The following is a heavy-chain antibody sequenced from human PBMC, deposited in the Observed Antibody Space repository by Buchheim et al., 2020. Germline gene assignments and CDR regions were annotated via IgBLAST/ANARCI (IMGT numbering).Heavy chain of an antibody. D-gene: IGHD3-10*01. CDR1: RTGGMC. V-gene: IGHV2-70*01. J-gene: IGHJ5*02. Sequence: RTGGMCVSWIRQPPGKALEWLALIDWDDNKYYNTSLKTRLTISKDTSKNQVVLTMTNFEPVDTATYYCARAIGFGAFSLSTWFDPWGQGTL. CDR3: ARAIGFGAFSLSTWFDP. CDR2: IDWDDNK.